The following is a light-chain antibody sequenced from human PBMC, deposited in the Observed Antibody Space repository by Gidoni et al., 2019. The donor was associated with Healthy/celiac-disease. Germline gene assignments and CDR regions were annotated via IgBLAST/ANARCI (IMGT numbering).Light chain of an antibody. Sequence: DIQLTQSPSFLSVSVGDRVTITCRASQGISSYVAWYQQKPGKAPKLLIYAASTLQSGVPSRFSGSGSGTEFTLTISSLQPEDFATYYCQQLNSYPLFTFGPGTKVDIK. V-gene: IGKV1-9*01. J-gene: IGKJ3*01. CDR3: QQLNSYPLFT. CDR2: AAS. CDR1: QGISSY.